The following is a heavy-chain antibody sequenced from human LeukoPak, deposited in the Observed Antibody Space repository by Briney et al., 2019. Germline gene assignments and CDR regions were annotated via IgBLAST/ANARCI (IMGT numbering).Heavy chain of an antibody. D-gene: IGHD3-10*01. CDR3: ARDRAGSSSWDT. CDR2: VYYSGTA. J-gene: IGHJ5*02. Sequence: SETLSLTCTVSGGSINSYYWSWIRQPPGKGLEWIGYVYYSGTANYNPSLKSRVTISVDKSNNQFSLKLTSVTAADTAVYYCARDRAGSSSWDTWGQGTLVTVSS. CDR1: GGSINSYY. V-gene: IGHV4-59*01.